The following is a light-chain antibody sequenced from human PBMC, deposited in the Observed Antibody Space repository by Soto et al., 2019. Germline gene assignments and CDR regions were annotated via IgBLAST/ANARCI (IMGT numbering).Light chain of an antibody. CDR1: SSDVGGYNY. CDR2: AVS. CDR3: CSYTVSGTYV. Sequence: QSVLTQAASVAGSPGQSITISCTGSSSDVGGYNYVSWYQQHPGKAPKLIIYAVSNRPSGVSNRFSGSKSGNTATLTISGLQAEDEADYYCCSYTVSGTYVFGTGTKVTV. V-gene: IGLV2-14*01. J-gene: IGLJ1*01.